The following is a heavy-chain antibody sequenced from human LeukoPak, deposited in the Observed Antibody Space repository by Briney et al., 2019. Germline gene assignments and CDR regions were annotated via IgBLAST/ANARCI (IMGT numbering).Heavy chain of an antibody. D-gene: IGHD3-10*01. Sequence: PGGSLRLSCAASGFTFSSYSMNWVRQAPGKGLEWVSSISSSSSYIYYADSVKGRFTISRDNAKNSLYLQMNSLRAEDTAVYYCARDTLWFGELLSGGRDAFDIWGQGTMVTVS. CDR1: GFTFSSYS. J-gene: IGHJ3*02. CDR2: ISSSSSYI. CDR3: ARDTLWFGELLSGGRDAFDI. V-gene: IGHV3-21*01.